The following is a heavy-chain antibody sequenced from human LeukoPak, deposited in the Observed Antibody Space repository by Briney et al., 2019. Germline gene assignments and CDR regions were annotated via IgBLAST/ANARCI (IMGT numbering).Heavy chain of an antibody. CDR3: AKEAIAARLDYFDY. V-gene: IGHV3-33*06. J-gene: IGHJ4*02. D-gene: IGHD6-6*01. CDR2: IWYDGSNK. CDR1: GFTFDDYA. Sequence: PGRSLRLSCAASGFTFDDYAMHWVRQAPGKGLEWVAVIWYDGSNKYYADSVKGRFTISRDNSKNTLYLQMNSLRAEDTAVYYCAKEAIAARLDYFDYWGQGTLVTVSS.